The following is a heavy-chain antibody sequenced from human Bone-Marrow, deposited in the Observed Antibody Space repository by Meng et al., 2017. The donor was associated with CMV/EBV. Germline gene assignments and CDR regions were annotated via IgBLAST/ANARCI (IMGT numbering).Heavy chain of an antibody. Sequence: GESLKISCAASGFTFSSYAMHWVRQAPGKGLEWVAVISYDGSNKYYADSVKGRFTISRDNSKNTLYLQMNSLRAEDTAVYYCARDLLMDVWGQGTTVTVSS. V-gene: IGHV3-30*04. CDR3: ARDLLMDV. CDR1: GFTFSSYA. J-gene: IGHJ6*02. CDR2: ISYDGSNK. D-gene: IGHD3-10*01.